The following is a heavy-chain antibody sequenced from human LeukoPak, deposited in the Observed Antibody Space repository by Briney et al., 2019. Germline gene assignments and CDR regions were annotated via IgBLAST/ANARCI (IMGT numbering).Heavy chain of an antibody. D-gene: IGHD1-26*01. CDR3: TRESGSYHGNDY. Sequence: ASVKVSCKASGYTFTNLAMNWVRQAPGQGLEWMGRINPNNGATNYAQKFQGRVTITGDTSISTAYMELSSLRSDDTAVYYCTRESGSYHGNDYWGQGTLVTVSS. CDR2: INPNNGAT. J-gene: IGHJ4*02. V-gene: IGHV1-2*06. CDR1: GYTFTNLA.